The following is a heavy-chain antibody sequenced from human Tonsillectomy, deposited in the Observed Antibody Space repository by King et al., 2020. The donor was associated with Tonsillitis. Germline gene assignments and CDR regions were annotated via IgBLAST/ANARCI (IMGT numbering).Heavy chain of an antibody. D-gene: IGHD1-26*01. J-gene: IGHJ4*02. CDR1: GYTFTSYA. V-gene: IGHV1-18*01. Sequence: QLVQSGGEVKKPGASVKVSCKASGYTFTSYAFSWVRQAPGQGLEWMGWISGYNGKTDYSQKLQGRVTLTTDTSTSTAYMDLRGLTSDDTAVYYCVRGGSFYPYWGQGTLVTVSA. CDR3: VRGGSFYPY. CDR2: ISGYNGKT.